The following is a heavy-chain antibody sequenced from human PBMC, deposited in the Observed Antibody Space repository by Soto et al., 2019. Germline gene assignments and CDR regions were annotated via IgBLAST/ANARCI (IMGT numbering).Heavy chain of an antibody. CDR2: IWYDGSNK. V-gene: IGHV3-33*01. CDR3: ARVNPLREALDV. Sequence: QVQLVESGGGVVQPGRSLRLSCAASGFTFSSYGMHWVRQAPGKGLEWVAVIWYDGSNKYYADSVKGRFTISRDNSKNTLYLQMNSLRAEDTAVYYCARVNPLREALDVWGQGTTVTVSS. J-gene: IGHJ6*02. CDR1: GFTFSSYG.